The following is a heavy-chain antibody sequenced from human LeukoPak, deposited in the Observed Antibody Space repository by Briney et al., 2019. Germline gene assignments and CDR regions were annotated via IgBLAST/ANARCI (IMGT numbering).Heavy chain of an antibody. CDR1: GGSISSYY. J-gene: IGHJ3*02. CDR3: ARDRIVETPFSAFDI. D-gene: IGHD3-22*01. V-gene: IGHV4-59*01. Sequence: SETLSLTCTVSGGSISSYYWSWIRQPPGKGLEWIGYIYYSGSTNYNPSLKSRVTISVDTSENQFSLKLSSVTAADTAVYYCARDRIVETPFSAFDIWGQGTMVTVSS. CDR2: IYYSGST.